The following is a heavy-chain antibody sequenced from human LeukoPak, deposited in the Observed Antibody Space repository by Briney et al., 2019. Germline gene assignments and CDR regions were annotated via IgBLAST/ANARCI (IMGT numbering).Heavy chain of an antibody. V-gene: IGHV3-30-3*01. CDR1: GFTFSSYA. D-gene: IGHD5-12*01. CDR3: ARDFEWLRSGYFDY. Sequence: PGRSLRLSCAASGFTFSSYAMHWVRQAPGKGLEWVAVISYDGSNKYYADSVKGRFTISRDNSKNTLYLQMNSLRAEDTAVYYCARDFEWLRSGYFDYWGPGTLVTVSS. CDR2: ISYDGSNK. J-gene: IGHJ4*02.